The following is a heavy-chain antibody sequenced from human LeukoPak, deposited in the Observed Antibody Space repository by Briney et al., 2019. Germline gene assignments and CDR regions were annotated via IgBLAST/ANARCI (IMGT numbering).Heavy chain of an antibody. Sequence: GGSLRLSCAASGFTFSSYAMSWVRQAPGKGLEWVSSISSSSSYIYYADSVKGRFTISRDNAKNSLYLQMNSLRAEDTAVYYCARVQNDYGDYYFDYWGQGTLVTVSS. D-gene: IGHD4-17*01. CDR1: GFTFSSYA. CDR2: ISSSSSYI. V-gene: IGHV3-21*01. J-gene: IGHJ4*02. CDR3: ARVQNDYGDYYFDY.